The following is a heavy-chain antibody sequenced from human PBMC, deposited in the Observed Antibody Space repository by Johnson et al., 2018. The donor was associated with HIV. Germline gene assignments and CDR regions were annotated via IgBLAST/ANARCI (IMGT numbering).Heavy chain of an antibody. CDR3: AKGSSSWPNDAFDI. CDR2: ISSSSSTI. CDR1: GFTFSSYS. Sequence: VQLVESGGGLVQPGGSLRLSCAASGFTFSSYSMNWVRQAPGKGLEWVSYISSSSSTIYYADSVKGRFTISRDNSKNTLYLQMNSLRAEDTAVYYCAKGSSSWPNDAFDIWGQGTMVTVSS. J-gene: IGHJ3*02. D-gene: IGHD6-13*01. V-gene: IGHV3-48*01.